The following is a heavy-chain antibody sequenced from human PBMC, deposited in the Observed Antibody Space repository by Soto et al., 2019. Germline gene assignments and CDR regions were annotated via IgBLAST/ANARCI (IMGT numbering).Heavy chain of an antibody. CDR2: ISWNSGSI. CDR3: AKEIEDTWQRGSFDY. Sequence: EVQLVESGGGLVQPGRSLRLSCAASGFTFDDYAMHWVRQAPGKGLEWVSGISWNSGSIGYADSVKGRFTISRDNAKNSLYLQMNSLRAEDTALYYCAKEIEDTWQRGSFDYWGQGTLVTVSS. CDR1: GFTFDDYA. V-gene: IGHV3-9*01. J-gene: IGHJ4*02. D-gene: IGHD2-15*01.